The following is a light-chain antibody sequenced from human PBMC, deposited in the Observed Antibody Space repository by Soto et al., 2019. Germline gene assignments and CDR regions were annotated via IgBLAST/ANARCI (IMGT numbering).Light chain of an antibody. J-gene: IGLJ2*01. CDR3: QTWGTGIVV. V-gene: IGLV4-69*01. Sequence: QSVLTQSPSASASLGASVNLTCTLSSGHSSYAIAWHQQQPEQGPRYLMKLNSDGSHSKGDGIPDRFSGSSSGAERYLTISSHQYEDEADYYCQTWGTGIVVFGGGTKVTVL. CDR2: LNSDGSH. CDR1: SGHSSYA.